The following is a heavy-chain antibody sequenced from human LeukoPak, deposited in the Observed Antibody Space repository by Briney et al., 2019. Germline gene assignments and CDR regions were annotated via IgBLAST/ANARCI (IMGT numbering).Heavy chain of an antibody. CDR1: GFTFSSYG. CDR2: ISYDGSNK. Sequence: GGSLRLSCAASGFTFSSYGMHWVRQAPGKGLEWVAVISYDGSNKYCADSVKGRFTISRDNSKNTLYLQMNSLRAEDTAVYYCAKDYAYSGYDGEGAFDIWGQGTMVTVSS. CDR3: AKDYAYSGYDGEGAFDI. D-gene: IGHD5-12*01. J-gene: IGHJ3*02. V-gene: IGHV3-30*18.